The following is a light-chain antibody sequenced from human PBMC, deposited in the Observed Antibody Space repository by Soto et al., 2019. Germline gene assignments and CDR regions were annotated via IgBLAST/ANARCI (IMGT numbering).Light chain of an antibody. CDR3: QQSYSTPIT. CDR2: AAS. J-gene: IGKJ5*01. CDR1: QSISSY. V-gene: IGKV1-39*01. Sequence: DLQMTQSPSSLSASAGDRVTITCRASQSISSYLNWYQQKPGKAPKLLIYAASSLQSGVPSRFSGSGSGTDFTLTISSLQPEEFATYYCQQSYSTPITFGQGTRLEIK.